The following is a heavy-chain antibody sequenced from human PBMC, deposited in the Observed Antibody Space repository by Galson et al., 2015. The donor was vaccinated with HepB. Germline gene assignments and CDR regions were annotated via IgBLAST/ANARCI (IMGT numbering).Heavy chain of an antibody. J-gene: IGHJ4*02. D-gene: IGHD5-12*01. Sequence: QSGAEVKKPGESLKISCKGSGYSFTSYWIGWVRQVPGKGLEWMGIIYPGDSDTRYSPSFQGQVTISADKSISTAYLQWSSLKASDTAMYYCARHRMFQVATTRGDYFDYWGQGTLVTVSS. CDR3: ARHRMFQVATTRGDYFDY. CDR2: IYPGDSDT. V-gene: IGHV5-51*01. CDR1: GYSFTSYW.